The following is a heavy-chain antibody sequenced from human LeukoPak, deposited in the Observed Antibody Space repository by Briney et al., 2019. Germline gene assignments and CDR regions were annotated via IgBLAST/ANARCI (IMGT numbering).Heavy chain of an antibody. CDR2: ISGSGGST. CDR3: AELGITMIGGV. V-gene: IGHV3-23*01. J-gene: IGHJ6*04. Sequence: GGSLRLSCAASGFTFSSYAMSWVRQAPGKGLEWVSVISGSGGSTYYAGSVKGRFTISRDNAKNSLYLQMNSLRAEDTAVYYCAELGITMIGGVWGKGTTVTISS. CDR1: GFTFSSYA. D-gene: IGHD3-10*02.